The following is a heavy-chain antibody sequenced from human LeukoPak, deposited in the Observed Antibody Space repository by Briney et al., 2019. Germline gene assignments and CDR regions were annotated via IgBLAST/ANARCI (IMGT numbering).Heavy chain of an antibody. CDR1: GFIFSDYW. Sequence: QPGGSLRLSCAASGFIFSDYWMTWVRQAPGKGLEWVANINPDGTDQNYVDSLKGRFTISRDNAKNSLSLQMNSLRPDDTAVYFCARMWRGFEYSAQGYYFDYWGQGTLVTVSS. D-gene: IGHD4-11*01. CDR2: INPDGTDQ. CDR3: ARMWRGFEYSAQGYYFDY. V-gene: IGHV3-7*01. J-gene: IGHJ4*02.